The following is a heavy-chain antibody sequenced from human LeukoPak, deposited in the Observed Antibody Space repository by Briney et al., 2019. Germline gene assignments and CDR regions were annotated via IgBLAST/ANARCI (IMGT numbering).Heavy chain of an antibody. D-gene: IGHD2-15*01. CDR2: ISSSGSTI. V-gene: IGHV3-48*04. Sequence: PGGSLRLSCAASGFTFSSYGMHWVRQAPGKGLEWVSYISSSGSTIYYADSVKGRFTISRDNAKNSLYLQMNSLRAEDTAVYYCARDLLSIVVVVAATGFDYWGQGTLVTVSS. CDR3: ARDLLSIVVVVAATGFDY. J-gene: IGHJ4*02. CDR1: GFTFSSYG.